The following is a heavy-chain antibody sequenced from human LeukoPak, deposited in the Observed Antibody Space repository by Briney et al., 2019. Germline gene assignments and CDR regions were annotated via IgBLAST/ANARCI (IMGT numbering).Heavy chain of an antibody. CDR1: GGSIMNHY. Sequence: PSETLPLTCTVSGGSIMNHYWSWIRQPAGKGLEWIGRIYSSGSANYSPSLKNRVSMSIDTPNNHFSLNLTSVTAADTALYFCARDVRYASGWSTPESWGQGTLVTVSS. J-gene: IGHJ5*02. CDR3: ARDVRYASGWSTPES. D-gene: IGHD6-19*01. V-gene: IGHV4-4*07. CDR2: IYSSGSA.